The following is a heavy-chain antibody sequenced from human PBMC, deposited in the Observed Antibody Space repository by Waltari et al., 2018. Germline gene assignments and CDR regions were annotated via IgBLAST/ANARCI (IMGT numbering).Heavy chain of an antibody. CDR3: ARGRMLTGMDV. CDR1: GFSSSNYW. J-gene: IGHJ6*02. D-gene: IGHD3-10*02. V-gene: IGHV3-7*01. CDR2: IKEDGSET. Sequence: EAQLVETGADLVQQGGSLRRPGADPGFSSSNYWMTWVRQAPGKGLEWVANIKEDGSETHYGVSMKGRFTISRDNAKNSLYLQMNSLRVDDTAVYYCARGRMLTGMDVWGQGTTVTVSS.